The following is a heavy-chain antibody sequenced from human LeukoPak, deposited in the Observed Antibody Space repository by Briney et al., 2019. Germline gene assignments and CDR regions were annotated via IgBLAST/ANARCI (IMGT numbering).Heavy chain of an antibody. D-gene: IGHD6-19*01. CDR2: ISYDGSNK. Sequence: GGSLRLSCAASGFTFSSYGMHWVRQAPDKGLEWVAVISYDGSNKYYADSVKGRFTISRDNSKNTLYLQMNSLRAEDTAVYYCAKDPNVIAVAGLFDYWGQGTLVTVSS. CDR3: AKDPNVIAVAGLFDY. CDR1: GFTFSSYG. J-gene: IGHJ4*02. V-gene: IGHV3-30*18.